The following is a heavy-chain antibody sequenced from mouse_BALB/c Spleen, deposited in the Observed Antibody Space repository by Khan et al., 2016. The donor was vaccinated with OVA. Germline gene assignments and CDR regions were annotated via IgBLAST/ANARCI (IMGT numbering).Heavy chain of an antibody. J-gene: IGHJ4*01. CDR1: GFSLTNYG. CDR2: IWSDGST. D-gene: IGHD2-10*01. Sequence: VQLLESGPGLVAPSQSLSITCTISGFSLTNYGVHWVRQPPGKGLEWLVVIWSDGSTTYNSALKSRLTISKDNSKRQVFLKMNSLQTDDTGMYFCARQPYYHYNIMDYWGQGTSVTVSS. CDR3: ARQPYYHYNIMDY. V-gene: IGHV2-6-1*01.